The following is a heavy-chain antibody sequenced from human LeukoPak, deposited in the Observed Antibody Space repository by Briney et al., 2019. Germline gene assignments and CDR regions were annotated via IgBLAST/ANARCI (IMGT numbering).Heavy chain of an antibody. CDR2: IYYSGNT. D-gene: IGHD3-22*01. CDR1: GGSTSSSSYF. Sequence: SETLSLTCTVSGGSTSSSSYFWGWIRQPPGKELGWIGSIYYSGNTYYNPSLKSRVTISVDTSKDQFSLKLSSVTAADTAVYYCARHEGSGFYYRYFDLWGRGTLVTVSS. V-gene: IGHV4-39*01. CDR3: ARHEGSGFYYRYFDL. J-gene: IGHJ2*01.